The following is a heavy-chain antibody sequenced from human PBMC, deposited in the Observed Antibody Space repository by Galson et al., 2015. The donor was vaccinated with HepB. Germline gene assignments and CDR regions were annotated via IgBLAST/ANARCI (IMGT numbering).Heavy chain of an antibody. CDR1: GFTFSTYA. V-gene: IGHV3-23*01. J-gene: IGHJ3*01. CDR3: ARDSDGSGSFAFGV. CDR2: ISGVTGIT. D-gene: IGHD3-10*01. Sequence: LRLSCAASGFTFSTYAMSWVRQAPGKGLEWVSAISGVTGITYYADSVKGRFTISRDNSKNTLYLEMNSLRAEDTAVYYCARDSDGSGSFAFGVWGQGTLVTVSS.